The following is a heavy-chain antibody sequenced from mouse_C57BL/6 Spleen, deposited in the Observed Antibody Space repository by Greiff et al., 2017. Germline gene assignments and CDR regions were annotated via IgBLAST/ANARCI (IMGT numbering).Heavy chain of an antibody. J-gene: IGHJ4*01. CDR3: ARLLLRPLYYAMDY. Sequence: EVQLQQSGPELVKPGASVKISCKASGYTFTDYYMNWVKQSHGKSLEWIGDINPNNGGTSYNQKFKGKATLTVDKSSSTAYMELRSLTSEDSAVYYCARLLLRPLYYAMDYWGQGTSVTVSS. CDR2: INPNNGGT. V-gene: IGHV1-26*01. CDR1: GYTFTDYY. D-gene: IGHD1-1*01.